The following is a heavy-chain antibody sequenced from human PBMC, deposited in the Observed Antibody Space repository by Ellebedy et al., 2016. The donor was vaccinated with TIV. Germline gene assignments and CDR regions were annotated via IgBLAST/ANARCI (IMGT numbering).Heavy chain of an antibody. CDR3: TTGGIAYGMDV. J-gene: IGHJ6*02. Sequence: GESLKISCAASGFTFSNAWMSWVRQAPGKGLEWVGRIKSKTDGGTTDYAAPVKGRFTISRDDSKNTLYLQMNSLKTEDTAVYYCTTGGIAYGMDVWGQGTTVTVSS. CDR2: IKSKTDGGTT. D-gene: IGHD6-13*01. CDR1: GFTFSNAW. V-gene: IGHV3-15*01.